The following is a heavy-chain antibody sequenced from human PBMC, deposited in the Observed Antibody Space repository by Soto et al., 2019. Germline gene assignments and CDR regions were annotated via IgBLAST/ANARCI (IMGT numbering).Heavy chain of an antibody. J-gene: IGHJ4*02. Sequence: SETLSLTCTVSGGSISSGGYYWSWIRQHPGKGLEWIGYIYYSGSTYYNPSLKSRVTISVDTSKNQFSLKLSSVTAADTAVYYCARAEITIFGVVPTAFFDYWGQGTLVTVSS. D-gene: IGHD3-3*01. V-gene: IGHV4-31*03. CDR1: GGSISSGGYY. CDR3: ARAEITIFGVVPTAFFDY. CDR2: IYYSGST.